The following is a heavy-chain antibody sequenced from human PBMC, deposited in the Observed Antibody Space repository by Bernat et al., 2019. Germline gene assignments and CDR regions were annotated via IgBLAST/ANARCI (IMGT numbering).Heavy chain of an antibody. J-gene: IGHJ4*02. V-gene: IGHV3-23*01. D-gene: IGHD2-21*02. CDR3: AKDRRVVTGVGRQNFDH. Sequence: EVQLLESGGGLVQPGGSLRLSCAASGFTFSNYAMSWVRQAPGKGLEWVSTISGSGDSTYYADSVKGRFTISRDNSKNTLFLQTNSLRAEDTALYYCAKDRRVVTGVGRQNFDHWGQGSLVTVSS. CDR2: ISGSGDST. CDR1: GFTFSNYA.